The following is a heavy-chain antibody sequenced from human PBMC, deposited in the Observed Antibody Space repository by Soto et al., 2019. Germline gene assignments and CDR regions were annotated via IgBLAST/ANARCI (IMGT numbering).Heavy chain of an antibody. CDR2: IYFTGST. CDR1: GGAVSRGTYY. J-gene: IGHJ5*02. Sequence: SETLSLTCTVSGGAVSRGTYYWSWIRQPPGKGLEWIGHIYFTGSTNYNPSLKSRVTMSLDTSRNQFSLKLSSVTAADTAVYYCTRGPPRVQWFDPWGLGTLVTVSS. CDR3: TRGPPRVQWFDP. V-gene: IGHV4-61*01.